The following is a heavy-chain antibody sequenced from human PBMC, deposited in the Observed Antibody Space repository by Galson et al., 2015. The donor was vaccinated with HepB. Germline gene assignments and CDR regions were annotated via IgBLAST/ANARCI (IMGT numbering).Heavy chain of an antibody. J-gene: IGHJ5*02. CDR3: ARVEELGIAVAGWFDP. CDR1: GGSFSGYY. Sequence: ETLSLTCAVYGGSFSGYYWSWIRQPPGKGLEWIGEINHSGSTNYNPSLKSRVTISVDTSKNQFSLKLSSVTAADTAVYYCARVEELGIAVAGWFDPWGQGTLVTVSS. V-gene: IGHV4-34*01. CDR2: INHSGST. D-gene: IGHD6-19*01.